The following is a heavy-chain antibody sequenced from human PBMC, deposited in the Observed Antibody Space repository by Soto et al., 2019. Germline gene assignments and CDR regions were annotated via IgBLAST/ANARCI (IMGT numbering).Heavy chain of an antibody. CDR2: ISGSGGST. J-gene: IGHJ4*02. D-gene: IGHD2-15*01. CDR3: ATYYEVVADRNY. Sequence: EVQLLESGGGLVQPGGSLRLSCAASGFTFSSYAMSWVRQAPGKGLEWVSAISGSGGSTYYADSVKGRFTISRDNSKNTLYLEMNSLRAEDTAVYYCATYYEVVADRNYWGQGTLVTVSS. CDR1: GFTFSSYA. V-gene: IGHV3-23*01.